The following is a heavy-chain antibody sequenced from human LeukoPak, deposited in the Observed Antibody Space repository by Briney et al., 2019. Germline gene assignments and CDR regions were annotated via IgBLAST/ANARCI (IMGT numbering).Heavy chain of an antibody. J-gene: IGHJ4*02. CDR2: INHSGST. D-gene: IGHD6-19*01. V-gene: IGHV4-34*01. CDR1: GGSFSGYY. Sequence: SETLSLTCAVYGGSFSGYYWSWIRQPPGKGLEWLGEINHSGSTNYNPSLKSRVTISVDTSKNQFSLKLSSVTAADTAVYYCARGVAVAGRLVDYWGQGTLVTVSS. CDR3: ARGVAVAGRLVDY.